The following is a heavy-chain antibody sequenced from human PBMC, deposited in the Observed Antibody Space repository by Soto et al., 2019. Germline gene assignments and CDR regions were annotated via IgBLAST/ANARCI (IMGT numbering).Heavy chain of an antibody. J-gene: IGHJ4*02. CDR1: GFIFSSYG. D-gene: IGHD3-22*01. CDR3: ARDVGYYYDSSGYYRFDS. CDR2: ISSSSSTI. V-gene: IGHV3-48*02. Sequence: EVHLVESGGGLVQPGGSLRLSCAASGFIFSSYGMNWVRQAPGKGLEWVSFISSSSSTIYYADSVKGRFTISRDNAKNSLYLQMTSLRDEDTAVYYCARDVGYYYDSSGYYRFDSWGQGTLVTVSS.